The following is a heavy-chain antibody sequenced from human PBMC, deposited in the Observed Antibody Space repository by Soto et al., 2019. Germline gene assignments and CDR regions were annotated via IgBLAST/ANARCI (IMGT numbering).Heavy chain of an antibody. Sequence: QVQLVESGGGVIQPGRSLSLSCAASGFTFSSYGMHWVRHAPGTGLEWVAVISYGGRNKYYADSVKGRFTISRDNSKNTLYLQMNSLRAEETAVYYCAKDQRYSSSWYPGNYYYYGMDVWGQGTTVTVSS. V-gene: IGHV3-30*18. CDR1: GFTFSSYG. CDR2: ISYGGRNK. D-gene: IGHD6-13*01. J-gene: IGHJ6*02. CDR3: AKDQRYSSSWYPGNYYYYGMDV.